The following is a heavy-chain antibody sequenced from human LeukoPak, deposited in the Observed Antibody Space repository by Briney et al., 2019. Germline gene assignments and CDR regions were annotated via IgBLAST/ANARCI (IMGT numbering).Heavy chain of an antibody. CDR2: ISGNNGNT. D-gene: IGHD3-16*02. V-gene: IGHV1-18*01. Sequence: ASVKVSCKASGYTFTSYGISWVRQAPGQGLAWMGWISGNNGNTNYAQKLQGRVTMTTDTSTSTAYVELRSLRCDDTALYYCARVRVNYVWGNYPVDYWGQGTLVTVSS. J-gene: IGHJ4*02. CDR3: ARVRVNYVWGNYPVDY. CDR1: GYTFTSYG.